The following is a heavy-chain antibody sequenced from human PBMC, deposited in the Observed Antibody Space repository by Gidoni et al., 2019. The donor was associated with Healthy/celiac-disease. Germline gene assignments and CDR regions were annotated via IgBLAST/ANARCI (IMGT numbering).Heavy chain of an antibody. J-gene: IGHJ5*02. D-gene: IGHD2-8*01. CDR2: INHSGST. V-gene: IGHV4-34*01. Sequence: QVQLQQWGAGLLKPSETLSLTCAVYGGSFSGYYWSWIRQPPGKGLEWIGEINHSGSTNYNPSLKSRVTISVDTSKNQFSLKLSSVTAADTAVYYCARALDIVLMAPRGPNWFDPWGQGTLVTVSS. CDR1: GGSFSGYY. CDR3: ARALDIVLMAPRGPNWFDP.